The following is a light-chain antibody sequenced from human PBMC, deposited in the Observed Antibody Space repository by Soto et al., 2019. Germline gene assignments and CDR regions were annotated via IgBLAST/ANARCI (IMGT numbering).Light chain of an antibody. J-gene: IGLJ3*02. CDR2: TND. Sequence: QSVLTQPPSASGTPGQRVTISCSGSTSNIGNNPVNWYQQLPGTAPKLLIFTNDQRPSGVPDRFSGSKSGTSASLAISGLQPEDEADYYCGAWDDSLNGLVFGGGTKLTVL. CDR1: TSNIGNNP. V-gene: IGLV1-44*01. CDR3: GAWDDSLNGLV.